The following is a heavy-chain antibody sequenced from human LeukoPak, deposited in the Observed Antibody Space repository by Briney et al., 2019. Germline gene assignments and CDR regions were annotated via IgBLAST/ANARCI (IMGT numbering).Heavy chain of an antibody. CDR2: IYYSGST. J-gene: IGHJ6*02. D-gene: IGHD2-2*01. Sequence: SSTLSLTCTVSGGSISSYYWSWIRQPPGKELEWIGYIYYSGSTNYNPSLKSRVTISVDTSKNQFSLKLSSVTAADTAVYYCARDGPAADYYYYGMDVWGQGTTVTVSS. V-gene: IGHV4-59*01. CDR3: ARDGPAADYYYYGMDV. CDR1: GGSISSYY.